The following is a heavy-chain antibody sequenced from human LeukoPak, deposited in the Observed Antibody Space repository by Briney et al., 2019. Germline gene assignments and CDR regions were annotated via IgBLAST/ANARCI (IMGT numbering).Heavy chain of an antibody. J-gene: IGHJ6*03. CDR1: GFTFSSYS. CDR2: ISSSSSYI. Sequence: SGGSLRLSCAASGFTFSSYSMNWVRQAPGKGLEWVSSISSSSSYIYYADSVKGRFTISRDNPKNSLYLQMNSLRAEDTAVYYCARNVGRRMATIMDVWGKGTTVTVSS. CDR3: ARNVGRRMATIMDV. D-gene: IGHD5-12*01. V-gene: IGHV3-21*01.